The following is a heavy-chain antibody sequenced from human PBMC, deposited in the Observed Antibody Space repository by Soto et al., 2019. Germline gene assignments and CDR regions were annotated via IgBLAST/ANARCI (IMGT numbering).Heavy chain of an antibody. V-gene: IGHV1-69*12. Sequence: QVQLVQSGAEVKKPGSSVKVSCKASGGTFSSYAISWVRQAPGQGLEWMGGIIPIFGTANYAQKFQGRVTITADESTSTADLELRSLRSEDTAVYYCARVGSCDYGDQNWFDPWGQGTLVTVSS. J-gene: IGHJ5*02. CDR2: IIPIFGTA. CDR1: GGTFSSYA. D-gene: IGHD4-17*01. CDR3: ARVGSCDYGDQNWFDP.